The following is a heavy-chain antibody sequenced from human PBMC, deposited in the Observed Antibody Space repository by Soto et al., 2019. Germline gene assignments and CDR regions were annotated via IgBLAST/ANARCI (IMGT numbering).Heavy chain of an antibody. J-gene: IGHJ4*02. CDR3: TRISLVRAMGGRYFDY. CDR2: IKNKANSYTT. V-gene: IGHV3-72*01. D-gene: IGHD1-26*01. CDR1: GFIFSDHY. Sequence: VQLVESGGGLVQPGGSLRLSCAASGFIFSDHYMDWVRQAPGKGLEWVGRIKNKANSYTTEYAASVKGRITISRDDSKNSLYLQMHSLKTEEAAVYYFTRISLVRAMGGRYFDYWGQGTLLTVSS.